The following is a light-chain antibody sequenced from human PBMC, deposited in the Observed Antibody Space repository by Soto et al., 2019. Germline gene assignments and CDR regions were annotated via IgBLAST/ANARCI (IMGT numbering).Light chain of an antibody. J-gene: IGLJ1*01. CDR3: SSYTSSSTL. Sequence: QSALTQPASVSGSPGRSITISCPGTSGDVGGYNYVSWYQQHPGKAPKLMIYAVTDRPSGVSSRFSGSKSGNTASLTISGLQAEDEADYYCSSYTSSSTLFGTGTKLTVL. CDR2: AVT. V-gene: IGLV2-14*01. CDR1: SGDVGGYNY.